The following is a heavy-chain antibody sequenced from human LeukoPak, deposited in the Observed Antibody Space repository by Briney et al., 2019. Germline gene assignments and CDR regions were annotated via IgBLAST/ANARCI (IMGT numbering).Heavy chain of an antibody. Sequence: SETLSLTCTVSGGSISSSSYYWGWIRQPPGKGLEWIGSIYYSGSTNYNPSLKSRVTISVDTSKNQFSLKLSSVTAADTAVYNCANGSGSYYKYHYWGQGTLVTVSS. J-gene: IGHJ4*02. CDR1: GGSISSSSYY. V-gene: IGHV4-39*07. D-gene: IGHD3-10*01. CDR3: ANGSGSYYKYHY. CDR2: IYYSGST.